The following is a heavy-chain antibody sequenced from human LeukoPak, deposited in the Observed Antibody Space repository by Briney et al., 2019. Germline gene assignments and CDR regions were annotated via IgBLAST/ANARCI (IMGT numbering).Heavy chain of an antibody. CDR3: ARDGDTVLTRGYYYYMDV. V-gene: IGHV3-21*01. Sequence: GGSLRLSCTASGFIFSTYSMIWVRQAPGKGLEWVSSISSTSGNKYYADSVKGRFTISRDNAKNSLYLQMNSLRAEDTAVYYCARDGDTVLTRGYYYYMDVWGKGTTVTVSS. D-gene: IGHD4-23*01. CDR2: ISSTSGNK. J-gene: IGHJ6*03. CDR1: GFIFSTYS.